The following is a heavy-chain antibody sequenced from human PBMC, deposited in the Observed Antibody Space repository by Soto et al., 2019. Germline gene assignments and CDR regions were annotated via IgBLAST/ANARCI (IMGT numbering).Heavy chain of an antibody. Sequence: QVQLVQSGAEVKRPGSSVKVSCKASGDTFNFYSINWVRQAPGLGLEWMGRVNPILSMSNYAQRFQGRVTMTPDXXTSTAYMELSGLRSEDTAIYYCATSYGSGYRAFDFWGQGALVTVSS. CDR1: GDTFNFYS. J-gene: IGHJ4*02. V-gene: IGHV1-69*04. CDR2: VNPILSMS. D-gene: IGHD3-10*01. CDR3: ATSYGSGYRAFDF.